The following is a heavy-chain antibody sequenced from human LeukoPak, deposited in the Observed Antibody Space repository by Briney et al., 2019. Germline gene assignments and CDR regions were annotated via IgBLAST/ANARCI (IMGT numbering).Heavy chain of an antibody. CDR1: GGSIRSSYYY. Sequence: SETLSLTCTVSGGSIRSSYYYWGWIRQPPGKGLEWIGSIYDSGGTYYNPSLKSRVTISVDTSKNQFSLKLNSVTAADTAVYYCARVQRYYYDSSGHFDYWGQGTLVTVSS. CDR2: IYDSGGT. CDR3: ARVQRYYYDSSGHFDY. J-gene: IGHJ4*02. D-gene: IGHD3-22*01. V-gene: IGHV4-39*01.